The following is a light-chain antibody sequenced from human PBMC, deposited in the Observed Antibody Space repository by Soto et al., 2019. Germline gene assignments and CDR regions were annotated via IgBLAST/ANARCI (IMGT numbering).Light chain of an antibody. Sequence: QSVLTQPASVSGSPGQSITISCTGTSSNVGSYHLVSWYQQHPGKAPKPMIYEGSKRPSGVSNRFSGSKSGNTASLTISGLQAEDEADYYCCSYAGSSSWVFGGGTEVTVL. CDR1: SSNVGSYHL. CDR2: EGS. V-gene: IGLV2-23*01. CDR3: CSYAGSSSWV. J-gene: IGLJ3*02.